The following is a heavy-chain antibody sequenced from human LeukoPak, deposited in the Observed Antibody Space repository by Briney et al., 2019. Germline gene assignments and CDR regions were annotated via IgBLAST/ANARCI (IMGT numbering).Heavy chain of an antibody. CDR3: ATVSPGDDSSGSL. Sequence: ASVKVSCKASGYTFTGYYMHWVRQAPGQGLEWMGGIIPIFGTANYAQKFQGRVTITADKSTSTAYMELSSLRSEDTAVYYCATVSPGDDSSGSLWGQGPLVTVSS. J-gene: IGHJ4*02. CDR2: IIPIFGTA. CDR1: GYTFTGYY. V-gene: IGHV1-69*06. D-gene: IGHD3-22*01.